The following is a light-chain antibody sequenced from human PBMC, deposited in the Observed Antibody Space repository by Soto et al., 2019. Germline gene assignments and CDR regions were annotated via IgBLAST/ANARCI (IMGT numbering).Light chain of an antibody. Sequence: DIVMTQTPLSLPVTPGEPASISCGSSQSPLDSDDGNTYLDWYLQKPGQSPQLLIYTVSYRASEVPDRFSGSGSGTDFTLKISRVEAEDVGVYYCMQRIDFPLTFGGGTKVEIK. J-gene: IGKJ4*01. CDR1: QSPLDSDDGNTY. CDR2: TVS. V-gene: IGKV2-40*01. CDR3: MQRIDFPLT.